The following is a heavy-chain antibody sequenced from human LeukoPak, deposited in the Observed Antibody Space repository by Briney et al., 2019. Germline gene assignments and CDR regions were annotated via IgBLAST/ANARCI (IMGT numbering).Heavy chain of an antibody. CDR1: GFTFSSYA. D-gene: IGHD4-17*01. CDR3: AKDAYGDYLIDY. CDR2: ISYDGSNK. J-gene: IGHJ4*02. Sequence: PGRSLRLSCAASGFTFSSYAMHRVRQAPGKGLEWVAVISYDGSNKYYADSVKGRFTISRDNSKNTLYLQMNSLRAEDTAVYYCAKDAYGDYLIDYWGQGTLVTVSS. V-gene: IGHV3-30-3*01.